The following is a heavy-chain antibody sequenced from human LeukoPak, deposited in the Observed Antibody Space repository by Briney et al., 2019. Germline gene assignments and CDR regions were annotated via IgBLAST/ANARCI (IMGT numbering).Heavy chain of an antibody. CDR1: GFTFSSYS. V-gene: IGHV3-21*01. Sequence: AGSLRLSCAASGFTFSSYSMNWVRQAPGKGLEWVSSISSSSSYIYYADSGKGRFTSSRDNAKNSLYLQMNSLRAEDTAVYYCARTNSSGWLADYYYYYGMDVWGQGTTVTVSS. CDR3: ARTNSSGWLADYYYYYGMDV. D-gene: IGHD6-19*01. CDR2: ISSSSSYI. J-gene: IGHJ6*02.